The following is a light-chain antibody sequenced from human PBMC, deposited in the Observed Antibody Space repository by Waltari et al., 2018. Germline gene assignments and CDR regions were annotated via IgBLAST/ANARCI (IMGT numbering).Light chain of an antibody. CDR2: DND. V-gene: IGLV1-51*01. CDR3: GTWDTSLSGVV. CDR1: SSPIWNNY. Sequence: QSVLTQPPSVSAAPGQKVPISCSGSSSPIWNNYVSWYQRLPGTAPKLLIYDNDQRPSGIPDRFSGSKSGTSATLGITGLQTGDEADYYCGTWDTSLSGVVFGGGTKLTVL. J-gene: IGLJ2*01.